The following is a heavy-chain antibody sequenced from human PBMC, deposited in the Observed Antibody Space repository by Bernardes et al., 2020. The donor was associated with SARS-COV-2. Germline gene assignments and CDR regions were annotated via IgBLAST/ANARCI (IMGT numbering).Heavy chain of an antibody. CDR1: GFTFSSYA. CDR2: ISGSGGST. J-gene: IGHJ4*02. D-gene: IGHD6-13*01. V-gene: IGHV3-23*01. Sequence: SLRLSCAASGFTFSSYAMSWVRQAPGKGLEWVSAISGSGGSTYYADSVKGRFTISRDNSKNTLYLQMNSLRAEDTAVYYCAKHPGLYSSSWYWFDYWGQGTLVTVSS. CDR3: AKHPGLYSSSWYWFDY.